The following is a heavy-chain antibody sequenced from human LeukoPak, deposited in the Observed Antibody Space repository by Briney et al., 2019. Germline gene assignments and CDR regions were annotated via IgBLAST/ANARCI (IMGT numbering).Heavy chain of an antibody. D-gene: IGHD6-6*01. Sequence: GASVKVSCKASGGTFSSYAISWVRQAPGQGLEWMGRIIPILGIANYAQKFQGRVTITADESTSTAYMELSSLRSEDTAVYYCATSGSSSHRLRPYHAFDIWGQGTMVTVSS. J-gene: IGHJ3*02. CDR1: GGTFSSYA. CDR3: ATSGSSSHRLRPYHAFDI. CDR2: IIPILGIA. V-gene: IGHV1-69*04.